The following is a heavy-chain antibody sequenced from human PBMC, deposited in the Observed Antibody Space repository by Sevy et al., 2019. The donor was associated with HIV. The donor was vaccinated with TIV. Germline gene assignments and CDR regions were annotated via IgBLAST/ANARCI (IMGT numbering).Heavy chain of an antibody. Sequence: GGSLRLSCVASGFTFSSHAMNWVRQVPGKGLEWVSSIGTNGDGRYYAYSVKGRFTISRDNSKRTLYLQMNSLRAEDTALYYCSKPIYFYDNSGYSGDYWGQGIRVTVSS. V-gene: IGHV3-23*01. D-gene: IGHD3-22*01. CDR1: GFTFSSHA. CDR3: SKPIYFYDNSGYSGDY. J-gene: IGHJ4*02. CDR2: IGTNGDGR.